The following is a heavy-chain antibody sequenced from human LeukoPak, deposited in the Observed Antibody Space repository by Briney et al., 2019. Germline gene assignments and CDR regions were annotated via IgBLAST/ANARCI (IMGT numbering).Heavy chain of an antibody. D-gene: IGHD3-22*01. CDR2: IKQDGSEK. CDR3: ARDALPSHGSSAYTPT. Sequence: PGGSLRLSCAASGFTFSSYWMSWVRQALGKGLEWVANIKQDGSEKYYVDSVKGRFTISRDNAKNSLYLQMNSLRAEDTAVYYCARDALPSHGSSAYTPTWGQGTLITVSS. V-gene: IGHV3-7*01. CDR1: GFTFSSYW. J-gene: IGHJ5*02.